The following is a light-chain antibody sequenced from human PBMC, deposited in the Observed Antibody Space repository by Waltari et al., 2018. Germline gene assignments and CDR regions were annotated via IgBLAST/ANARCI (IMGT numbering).Light chain of an antibody. CDR3: QQSSSAPFT. CDR1: PSISTS. CDR2: DSS. Sequence: DSQMTQSPSSLSASVGDRVTITCRASPSISTSLNWYQQKPGKAPKLLICDSSTLQSGVPSRFSGSGSGTDFTLTISNLHPEDFATYYCQQSSSAPFTFGPGTRVEIQ. J-gene: IGKJ3*01. V-gene: IGKV1-39*01.